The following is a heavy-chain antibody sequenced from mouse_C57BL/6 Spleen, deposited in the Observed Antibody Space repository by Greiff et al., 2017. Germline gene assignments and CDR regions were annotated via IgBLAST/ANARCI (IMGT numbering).Heavy chain of an antibody. Sequence: VQLQQPGAELVKPGASVKLSCKASGYTFTSYWMQWVKQRPGQGLEWIGEIDPSDSYTNYNQKFKGKATLTVDTSSSTAYMQLSSLTSEDSAVYYCASGNYGSSYWFAYWGQGTLVTVSA. CDR3: ASGNYGSSYWFAY. J-gene: IGHJ3*01. CDR1: GYTFTSYW. CDR2: IDPSDSYT. D-gene: IGHD1-1*01. V-gene: IGHV1-50*01.